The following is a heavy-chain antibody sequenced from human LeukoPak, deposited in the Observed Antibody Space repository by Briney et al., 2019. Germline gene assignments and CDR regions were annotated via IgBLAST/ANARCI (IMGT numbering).Heavy chain of an antibody. CDR1: GFTFSSYE. J-gene: IGHJ4*02. CDR3: ARGNY. CDR2: INSDGINT. Sequence: GGSLRLSCAASGFTFSSYEMNWVRQAPGKGLVWVSRINSDGINTSYADSVKGRFTISRDNAKNSLYLQMNSLRAEDTAVYYCARGNYWGQGTLVTVSS. V-gene: IGHV3-74*01.